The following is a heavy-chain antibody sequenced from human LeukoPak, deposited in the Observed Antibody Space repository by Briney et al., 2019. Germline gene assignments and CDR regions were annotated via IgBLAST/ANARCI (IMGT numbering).Heavy chain of an antibody. Sequence: PSETLSLTCAVSGGSTSIFYWTWFRQPPGKRLEWIGHIFYSGATNYNPSLKRRVSMSVDTSKNQFSLKLNSVTAADTAVYFCARLSMGGTPVGFWGLGTLVSVSS. CDR1: GGSTSIFY. CDR3: ARLSMGGTPVGF. V-gene: IGHV4-59*08. J-gene: IGHJ4*02. D-gene: IGHD1-26*01. CDR2: IFYSGAT.